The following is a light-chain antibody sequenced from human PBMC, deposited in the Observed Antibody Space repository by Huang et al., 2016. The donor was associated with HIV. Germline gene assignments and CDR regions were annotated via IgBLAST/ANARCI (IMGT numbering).Light chain of an antibody. CDR1: QSVSSY. J-gene: IGKJ2*01. V-gene: IGKV3-11*01. CDR3: QQHSNWPL. CDR2: DTS. Sequence: ELVLTQSPATLSLSPGQRATLSCRASQSVSSYLAWYQHKPGKAPRLSMYDTSKRATGVPARFSGSGSGTDFTLTINRLEPEDFAVYYCQQHSNWPLLGQGTKLEI.